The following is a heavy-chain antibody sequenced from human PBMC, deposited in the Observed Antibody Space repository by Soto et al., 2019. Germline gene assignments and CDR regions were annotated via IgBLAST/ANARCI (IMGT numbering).Heavy chain of an antibody. V-gene: IGHV1-8*01. Sequence: QVQLVQSGAEARVPGASVKVSCKASGYSFTGLDINWVRQTTGQGIEWMGWMEPSSGTTGYAQKFQGRVTMTRDTSINTAYMELSSLTSDDTAFYYCARGVTAGVDYWGQGTLVTVSS. CDR2: MEPSSGTT. CDR1: GYSFTGLD. J-gene: IGHJ4*02. CDR3: ARGVTAGVDY. D-gene: IGHD1-26*01.